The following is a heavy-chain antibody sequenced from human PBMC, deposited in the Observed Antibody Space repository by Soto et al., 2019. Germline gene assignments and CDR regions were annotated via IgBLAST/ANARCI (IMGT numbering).Heavy chain of an antibody. V-gene: IGHV4-61*01. CDR3: ARRPHLRFLEWLLSTPGFDP. J-gene: IGHJ5*02. D-gene: IGHD3-3*01. CDR2: IYYSGST. CDR1: GGSVSSGSYY. Sequence: SETLSLTCTVSGGSVSSGSYYWSWIRQPPGKGLEWIGYIYYSGSTNYNPSLKSRVTISVDTSKNQFSLKLSSVTAADTAVYYCARRPHLRFLEWLLSTPGFDPWGQGTLVTVSS.